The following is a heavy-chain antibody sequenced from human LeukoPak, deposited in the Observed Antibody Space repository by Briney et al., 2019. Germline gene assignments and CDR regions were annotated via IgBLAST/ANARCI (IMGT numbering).Heavy chain of an antibody. CDR1: GFTVSSNY. V-gene: IGHV3-66*01. CDR2: IYSGGST. J-gene: IGHJ4*02. D-gene: IGHD6-19*01. CDR3: AGVSSGWYVDY. Sequence: GGSLRLSCAASGFTVSSNYMSWVRQAPGKGLEWVSVIYSGGSTYYADSVKGRFTISRDNSKNTLYLQINSLRAEDTAVYYCAGVSSGWYVDYWGQGTLVTVSS.